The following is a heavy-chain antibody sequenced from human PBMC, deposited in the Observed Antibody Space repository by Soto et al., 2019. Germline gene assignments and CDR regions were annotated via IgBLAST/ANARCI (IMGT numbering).Heavy chain of an antibody. D-gene: IGHD1-26*01. V-gene: IGHV4-30-4*01. J-gene: IGHJ4*02. CDR1: SGSISSGDYY. CDR3: ARDRGGGRYRSQTYYFDD. Sequence: SETLSLTCTVSSGSISSGDYYWIWIRQPPGKGLEWIGYISYSGSTYYNPSLKSRVTISVDTSKNQFSLKVSSVTAADTAVYYCARDRGGGRYRSQTYYFDDWGQGTLVTVS. CDR2: ISYSGST.